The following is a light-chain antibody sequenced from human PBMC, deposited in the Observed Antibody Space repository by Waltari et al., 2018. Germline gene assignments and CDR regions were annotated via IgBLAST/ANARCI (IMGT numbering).Light chain of an antibody. CDR2: AAF. J-gene: IGKJ1*01. Sequence: DIVLTQSPATLSLSPGERATLSCRASQSVIGSYLAWYQQKPGQAPRLLIYAAFSRATGIPDRVSGSGSGTDFTLIISRLEPEDFAVYYCQQYGSSPRTFGQGTKVEIQ. V-gene: IGKV3-20*01. CDR1: QSVIGSY. CDR3: QQYGSSPRT.